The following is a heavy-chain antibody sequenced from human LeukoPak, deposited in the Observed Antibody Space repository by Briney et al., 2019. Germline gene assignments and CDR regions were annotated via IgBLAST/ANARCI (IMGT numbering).Heavy chain of an antibody. D-gene: IGHD6-19*01. CDR3: ARDHSSGWYEGNWFDP. CDR2: IYYSGST. J-gene: IGHJ5*02. Sequence: PSETLSLTCTVSGGSISSYYWTWIRQPPGKGLEWIGYIYYSGSTYYNPSLKSRVTISVDTSKNQFSLKLSSVTAADTAVYYCARDHSSGWYEGNWFDPWGQGTLVTVSS. V-gene: IGHV4-59*06. CDR1: GGSISSYY.